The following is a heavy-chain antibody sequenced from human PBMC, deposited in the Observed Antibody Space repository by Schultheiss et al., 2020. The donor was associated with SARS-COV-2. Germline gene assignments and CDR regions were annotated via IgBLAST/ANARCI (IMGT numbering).Heavy chain of an antibody. J-gene: IGHJ4*02. CDR1: GFTFSDYY. V-gene: IGHV3-11*01. D-gene: IGHD3-22*01. CDR3: AKDRRGDYYDTSPDY. CDR2: ISSSGSTI. Sequence: GGSLRLSCAASGFTFSDYYMSWIRQAPGKGLEWVSYISSSGSTIYYADSVKGRFTISRDNSKNTLYLQMNSLRAEDTAVYYCAKDRRGDYYDTSPDYWGQGTLVTVSS.